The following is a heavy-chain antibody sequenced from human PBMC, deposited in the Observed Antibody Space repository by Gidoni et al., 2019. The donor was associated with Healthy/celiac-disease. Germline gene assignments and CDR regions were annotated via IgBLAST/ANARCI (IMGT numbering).Heavy chain of an antibody. V-gene: IGHV5-51*01. CDR3: ARLPSYGDYAEYFDY. D-gene: IGHD4-17*01. CDR1: GYRFTSYW. Sequence: EVQLLQSGAEVKTPGESLKISCKGSGYRFTSYWIGWVRQMPGKGLEWMGIIYPGDSDTRYSPSFQGQVTISADKSISTAYLQWSSLKASDTAMYYCARLPSYGDYAEYFDYWGQGTLVTVSS. CDR2: IYPGDSDT. J-gene: IGHJ4*02.